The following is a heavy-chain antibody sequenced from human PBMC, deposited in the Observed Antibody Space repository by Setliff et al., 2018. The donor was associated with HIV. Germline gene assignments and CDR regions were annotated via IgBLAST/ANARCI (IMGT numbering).Heavy chain of an antibody. CDR2: ISSSGSTI. CDR3: ARLSPPDDYGDLGGIDY. V-gene: IGHV3-11*04. CDR1: GFTFSDYY. Sequence: GGSLRLSCAASGFTFSDYYMSWIRQAPGKGLEWVSYISSSGSTIYYADSVKGRFTISRDNAKNSLYLQMNSLRAEDTAVYYCARLSPPDDYGDLGGIDYWGQGTLVTVSS. J-gene: IGHJ4*02. D-gene: IGHD4-17*01.